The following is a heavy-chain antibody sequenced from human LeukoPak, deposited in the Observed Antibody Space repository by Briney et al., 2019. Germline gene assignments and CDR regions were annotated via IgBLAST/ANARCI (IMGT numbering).Heavy chain of an antibody. Sequence: GGSLRLSCAASGFIVSSNYMSWVRQAPGKGLEWVSVIYVAGSTYYADSVKGRFTISRDNSKNTVYFQMNSLRAEDTAVYYCARDIQRSGSYFALDIWGQGTMVTVSS. D-gene: IGHD1-26*01. CDR2: IYVAGST. V-gene: IGHV3-53*01. J-gene: IGHJ3*02. CDR3: ARDIQRSGSYFALDI. CDR1: GFIVSSNY.